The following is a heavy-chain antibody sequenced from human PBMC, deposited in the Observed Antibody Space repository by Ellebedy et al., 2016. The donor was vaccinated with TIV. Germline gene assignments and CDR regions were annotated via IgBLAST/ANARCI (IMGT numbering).Heavy chain of an antibody. J-gene: IGHJ4*02. Sequence: GESLKISCVASGFTFSSYWMSWVRQAPGKGLEWVANIKKDGSEKYYVDSGKGRFTISRDNAKSSLYLQMNSLRAEDMAIYYCARGRNYILNWGQGTLVTVSS. CDR1: GFTFSSYW. D-gene: IGHD3-16*01. CDR2: IKKDGSEK. V-gene: IGHV3-7*03. CDR3: ARGRNYILN.